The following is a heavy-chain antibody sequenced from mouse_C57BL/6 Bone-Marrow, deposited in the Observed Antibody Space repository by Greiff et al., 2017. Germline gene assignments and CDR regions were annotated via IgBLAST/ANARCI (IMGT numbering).Heavy chain of an antibody. D-gene: IGHD1-1*01. Sequence: EVQVEESGGGLVQPGGSLKLSCAASGIDFSRYWMSWVRRAPGKGLEWIGEINPDSSTINYAPSLKDKFIISRDNAKNTLYLQKSKVRSEDTALYYCAKQGIYYYGRSYVGGAMDYWGQGTSVTVSS. CDR1: GIDFSRYW. CDR2: INPDSSTI. V-gene: IGHV4-1*01. CDR3: AKQGIYYYGRSYVGGAMDY. J-gene: IGHJ4*01.